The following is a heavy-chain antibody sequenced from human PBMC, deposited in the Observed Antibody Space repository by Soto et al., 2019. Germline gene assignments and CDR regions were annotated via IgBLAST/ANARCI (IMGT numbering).Heavy chain of an antibody. Sequence: SGPTLVNPTQTLTLTCSVSGFSLSARGVGAGWIRQPPGKALEWLAIIYWNDDKLYSPSLKSRLTITKDTAENQVVLTMTNMDPVDTATYFCAHSPWGAAPDYPGQATVVTVS. D-gene: IGHD3-16*01. CDR1: GFSLSARGVG. CDR2: IYWNDDK. CDR3: AHSPWGAAPDY. V-gene: IGHV2-5*01. J-gene: IGHJ4*02.